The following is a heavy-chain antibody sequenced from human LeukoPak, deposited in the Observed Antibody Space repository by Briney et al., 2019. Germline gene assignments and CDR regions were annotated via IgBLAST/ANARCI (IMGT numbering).Heavy chain of an antibody. J-gene: IGHJ4*02. D-gene: IGHD5-12*01. CDR3: ARELPRSVATTLHSNGY. Sequence: ASVKVSCKASGYTFIGYYMHWVRQAPGQGLEWMGWINPNSGGTNYAQKFQGRVTMTRDTSISTAYMELSRLRSDDTAVYYCARELPRSVATTLHSNGYWGQGTLVTVSS. CDR2: INPNSGGT. V-gene: IGHV1-2*02. CDR1: GYTFIGYY.